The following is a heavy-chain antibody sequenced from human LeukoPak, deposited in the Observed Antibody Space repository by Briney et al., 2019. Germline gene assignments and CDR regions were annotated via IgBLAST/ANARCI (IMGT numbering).Heavy chain of an antibody. V-gene: IGHV3-23*01. J-gene: IGHJ4*02. D-gene: IGHD6-13*01. CDR3: AKSYSSSWPRMYYFDY. CDR1: GFTFSSYA. Sequence: GGSLRLSCAASGFTFSSYAMSWVRQAPGKGLEWVSAISGSGGSTYYADSVKGRFAISRDNSKNTLYLQMNSLRAEDTAVYYCAKSYSSSWPRMYYFDYWGQGTLVTVSS. CDR2: ISGSGGST.